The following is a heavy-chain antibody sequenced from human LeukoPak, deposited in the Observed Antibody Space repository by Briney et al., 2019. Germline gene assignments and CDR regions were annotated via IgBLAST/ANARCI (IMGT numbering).Heavy chain of an antibody. CDR3: ARVEIGGHGSGSYRGFDY. J-gene: IGHJ4*02. CDR2: IYISGST. V-gene: IGHV4-61*02. D-gene: IGHD3-10*01. Sequence: PSQTLSLTCTVSGGSISSGSYYWSWIRQPAGKGLEWIGRIYISGSTNYNPSLKSRVTISVDTSKNQFSLKLSSVTAADTAVYYCARVEIGGHGSGSYRGFDYWGQGTLVTVSS. CDR1: GGSISSGSYY.